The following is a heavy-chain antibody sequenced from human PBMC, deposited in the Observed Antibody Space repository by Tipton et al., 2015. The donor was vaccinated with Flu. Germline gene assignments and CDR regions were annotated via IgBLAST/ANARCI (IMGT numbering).Heavy chain of an antibody. D-gene: IGHD1-7*01. CDR3: ARGTLELLGGWFDP. CDR2: IFHSGST. Sequence: TLSLTCTVSGHSITRTYYWGWIRQPPGKGLEWIGSIFHSGSTYYNPSLSSRVTMSVDTSKNQFSLKLRSVTAADTAVYYCARGTLELLGGWFDPWGQGTLVTVSS. CDR1: GHSITRTYY. J-gene: IGHJ5*02. V-gene: IGHV4-38-2*02.